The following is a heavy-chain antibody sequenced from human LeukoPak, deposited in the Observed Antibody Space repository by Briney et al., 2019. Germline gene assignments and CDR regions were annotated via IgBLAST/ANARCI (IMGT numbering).Heavy chain of an antibody. J-gene: IGHJ4*02. CDR1: GFTVSSNY. D-gene: IGHD5-24*01. CDR2: ISGSGGST. Sequence: GGSLRLSCAASGFTVSSNYMNWVRQAPGKGLEWVSTISGSGGSTYNADSVKGRFTIARDNSKNTLYLQMNSLRAEDTAVYFCAKGRGWLQFFDYWGQGTLVTVSS. CDR3: AKGRGWLQFFDY. V-gene: IGHV3-23*01.